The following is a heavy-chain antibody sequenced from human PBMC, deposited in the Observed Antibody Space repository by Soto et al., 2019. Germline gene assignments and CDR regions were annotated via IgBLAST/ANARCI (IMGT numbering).Heavy chain of an antibody. D-gene: IGHD3-10*01. V-gene: IGHV1-69*06. CDR1: GGTFSSYA. Sequence: SVKVSCKASGGTFSSYAISWLRQAPGQGLEWMGGIIPIFGTANYAQKFQGRVTITADKSTSTAYMELSSLRSEDTAVYYCARNPQNYYGSETWGQGTLVTVSS. CDR3: ARNPQNYYGSET. CDR2: IIPIFGTA. J-gene: IGHJ4*02.